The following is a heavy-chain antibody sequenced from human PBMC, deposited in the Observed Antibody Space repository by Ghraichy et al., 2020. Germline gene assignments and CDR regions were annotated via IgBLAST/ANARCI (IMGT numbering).Heavy chain of an antibody. D-gene: IGHD2-21*01. V-gene: IGHV3-23*01. CDR2: IGSSGGNK. CDR3: AKAWGNCVGVNCPPYNWFDP. CDR1: GITFNNYA. J-gene: IGHJ5*02. Sequence: GESLNISCVASGITFNNYAMTWVRQAPGKGLEWVSTIGSSGGNKYYADSVKGRFTISRDNAKNTLYLQMNTLRADDTALYYCAKAWGNCVGVNCPPYNWFDPWVQGTLVTVPS.